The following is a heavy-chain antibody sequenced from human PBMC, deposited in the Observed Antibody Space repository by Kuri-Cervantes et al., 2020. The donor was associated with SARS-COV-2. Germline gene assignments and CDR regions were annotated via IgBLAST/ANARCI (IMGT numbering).Heavy chain of an antibody. J-gene: IGHJ4*02. CDR2: IYPSGST. V-gene: IGHV4-61*02. CDR3: ARGTHYFDSTTYWSTGWV. D-gene: IGHD3-22*01. CDR1: GGSISSVRYY. Sequence: SETLSLTCTVSGGSISSVRYYWSWIRQPAGKGLEWIGRIYPSGSTNYHPSLKSRVTLSVDTSKNQFSLKLRSVTAADTAVYYCARGTHYFDSTTYWSTGWVWGQGTLVTVSS.